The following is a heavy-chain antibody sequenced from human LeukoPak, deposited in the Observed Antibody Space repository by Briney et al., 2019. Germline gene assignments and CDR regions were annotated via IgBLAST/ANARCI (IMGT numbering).Heavy chain of an antibody. CDR3: ARGVVCGRFGDYYYYMDV. Sequence: SETLSPTCPFYGRPSSGNYWTWIRQPPGKGRHWMGEANDRGSTNNNPSLKSGFTISEDKSKKQFPLRLPSVPAENTAVYYCARGVVCGRFGDYYYYMDVWGKGTTVTVSS. CDR2: ANDRGST. J-gene: IGHJ6*03. CDR1: GRPSSGNY. D-gene: IGHD3-16*01. V-gene: IGHV4-34*01.